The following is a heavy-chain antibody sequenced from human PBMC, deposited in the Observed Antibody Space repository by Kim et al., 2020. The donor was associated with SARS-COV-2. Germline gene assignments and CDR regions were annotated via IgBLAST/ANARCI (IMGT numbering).Heavy chain of an antibody. CDR3: ARARGGTMIVVVIGAFDI. Sequence: SETLSLTCTVSGGSISSGGYYWSWIRQHPGKGLEWIGYIYYSGSTYYNPSLKSRVTISVDTSKNQFSLKLSSVTAAYTAVYYCARARGGTMIVVVIGAFDIWGQGTMVTVSS. J-gene: IGHJ3*02. CDR1: GGSISSGGYY. CDR2: IYYSGST. D-gene: IGHD3-22*01. V-gene: IGHV4-31*03.